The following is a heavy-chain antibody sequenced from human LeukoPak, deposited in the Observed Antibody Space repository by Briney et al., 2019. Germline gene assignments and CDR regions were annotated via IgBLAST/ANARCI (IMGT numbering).Heavy chain of an antibody. Sequence: GASVKVSCKASGYTFTGYYMHWVRQAPGQGLEWMGWINPNSGGTNYAQKFQGRVTMTRDTSISTAYMELSRLRSDDTAVYYCARGALYNRSYVHFDYWGQGTLVTVSS. V-gene: IGHV1-2*02. CDR1: GYTFTGYY. D-gene: IGHD1-14*01. CDR3: ARGALYNRSYVHFDY. CDR2: INPNSGGT. J-gene: IGHJ4*02.